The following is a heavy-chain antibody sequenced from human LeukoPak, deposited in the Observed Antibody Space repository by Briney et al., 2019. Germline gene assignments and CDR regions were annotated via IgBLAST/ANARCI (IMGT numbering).Heavy chain of an antibody. D-gene: IGHD6-19*01. Sequence: GGSLRLSCAASGFTFSSYEMNWVRQAPGKGLEWVSYISNSGSNRYYADSVKGRFTISRDNAKNSVYLQMNSLRAEDTAVYYCARDSGYSSGWHAFDIWGQGTMVTVSS. V-gene: IGHV3-48*03. CDR3: ARDSGYSSGWHAFDI. J-gene: IGHJ3*02. CDR1: GFTFSSYE. CDR2: ISNSGSNR.